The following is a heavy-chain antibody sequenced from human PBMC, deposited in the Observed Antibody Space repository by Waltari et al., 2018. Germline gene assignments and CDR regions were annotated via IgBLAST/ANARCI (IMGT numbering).Heavy chain of an antibody. CDR1: GGTFSSYA. J-gene: IGHJ5*02. CDR3: ARDRKGDYGNYNWFDP. D-gene: IGHD4-17*01. V-gene: IGHV1-69*14. CDR2: IIPIFGTA. Sequence: QVQLVQSGAEVKKPGSSVKVSCKASGGTFSSYAISWVRQAPGQGLEWMGGIIPIFGTANYAQKFQGRVTITADKSTSTAYMELSSLRSEDTAVYYCARDRKGDYGNYNWFDPWGQGTLVTVSS.